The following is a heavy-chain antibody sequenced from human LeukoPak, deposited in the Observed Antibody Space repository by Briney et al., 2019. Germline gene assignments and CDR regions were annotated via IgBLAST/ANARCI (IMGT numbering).Heavy chain of an antibody. Sequence: PGGSLRLSCAASGFTFSSYAMHWVRQAPGKGLEWVAVISYDGSNKYYADSVKGRFTISRDNSKNTLYLQMNSLRAEDTAVYYCARDCSSSWYLYYYGMDVWGQGTTVTVSS. CDR2: ISYDGSNK. V-gene: IGHV3-30-3*01. CDR3: ARDCSSSWYLYYYGMDV. CDR1: GFTFSSYA. D-gene: IGHD6-13*01. J-gene: IGHJ6*02.